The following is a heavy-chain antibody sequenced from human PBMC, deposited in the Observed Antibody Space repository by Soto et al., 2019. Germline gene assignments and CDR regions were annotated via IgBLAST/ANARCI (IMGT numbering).Heavy chain of an antibody. CDR3: TRKALVIITAAQPTHFDS. J-gene: IGHJ4*02. Sequence: QVQLVQSGAEVKKPGASVKVSCKGLGYNFIKYGINWVRQAPGQGLEWMGWISPYSGYTNSAQKFQGRLTLTADPAAATDSIELRILRSADTDLYYCTRKALVIITAAQPTHFDSWGQGTRVPVS. CDR2: ISPYSGYT. V-gene: IGHV1-18*01. D-gene: IGHD2-2*01. CDR1: GYNFIKYG.